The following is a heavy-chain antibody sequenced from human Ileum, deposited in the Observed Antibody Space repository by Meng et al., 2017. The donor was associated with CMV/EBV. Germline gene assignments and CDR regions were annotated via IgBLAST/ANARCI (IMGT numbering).Heavy chain of an antibody. CDR1: GGSVISGSYY. CDR2: MFYSGST. V-gene: IGHV4-61*01. D-gene: IGHD3-10*01. CDR3: ARVASILTYYSGSGSLQYYFDY. Sequence: SETLSLTCTVSGGSVISGSYYWSWIRQPPGKGLEWIGYMFYSGSTNYNPSLKSRVTMSVDTSKNQFSLKLSSVTAADTAVYYCARVASILTYYSGSGSLQYYFDYWGQGTLVTGYS. J-gene: IGHJ4*02.